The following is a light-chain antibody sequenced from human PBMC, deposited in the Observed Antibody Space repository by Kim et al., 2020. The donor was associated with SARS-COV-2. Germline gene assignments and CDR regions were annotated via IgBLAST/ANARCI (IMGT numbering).Light chain of an antibody. CDR2: EDN. V-gene: IGLV6-57*02. CDR1: SGSIASNH. CDR3: QSYDSSNHWV. J-gene: IGLJ3*02. Sequence: KTVTISCTGSSGSIASNHVQWYQQRPGSAPTTVIYEDNQRPSGVPDRFSGSIDSSSNSASLTISGLKTEYEADYYCQSYDSSNHWVFGGGTQLTVL.